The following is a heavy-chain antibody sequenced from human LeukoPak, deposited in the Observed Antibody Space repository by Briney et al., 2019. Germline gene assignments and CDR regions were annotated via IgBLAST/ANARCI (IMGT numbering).Heavy chain of an antibody. D-gene: IGHD3-10*01. CDR3: AVYLRLRARGVHLNDAFDI. Sequence: ASVKVSCKVSGYTLTELSMHWVRQAPGKGLEWMGGFDPEDGETIYAQKFQGRVTMTEDTSTDTAYMELSSLRSEDTAVYYCAVYLRLRARGVHLNDAFDIWGQGTMVTVSS. CDR2: FDPEDGET. V-gene: IGHV1-24*01. J-gene: IGHJ3*02. CDR1: GYTLTELS.